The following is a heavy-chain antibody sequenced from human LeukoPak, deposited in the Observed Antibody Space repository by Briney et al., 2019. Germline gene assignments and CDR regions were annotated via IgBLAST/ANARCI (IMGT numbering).Heavy chain of an antibody. V-gene: IGHV3-21*01. D-gene: IGHD2-2*01. J-gene: IGHJ4*02. CDR2: ISKGSGYI. Sequence: GGPLRLSCAASGFTFSSYSMIWVRQAPGKGLEWVSSISKGSGYIYYADSVKGRFTLSRDNAKNSLYLQMNSLRAEDTAIYYCTKDWGTTGPYDSWGQGTLVTVSS. CDR3: TKDWGTTGPYDS. CDR1: GFTFSSYS.